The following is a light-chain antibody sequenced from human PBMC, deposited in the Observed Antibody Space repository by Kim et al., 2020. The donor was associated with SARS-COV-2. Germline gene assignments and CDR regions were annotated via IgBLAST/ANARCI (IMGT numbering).Light chain of an antibody. CDR1: QSVSRNY. V-gene: IGKV3-20*01. CDR3: QQYGTSPQT. J-gene: IGKJ2*01. CDR2: GAS. Sequence: SPGVRASISCSAIQSVSRNYLAWYQQRPGQAPRLLIYGASSMSTGIPDRFSGSGSGTDFTLTISRLEPEDFAVYSCQQYGTSPQTFGQGTKLEI.